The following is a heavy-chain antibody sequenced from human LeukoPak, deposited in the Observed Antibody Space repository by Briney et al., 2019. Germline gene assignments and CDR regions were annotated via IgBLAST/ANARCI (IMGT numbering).Heavy chain of an antibody. Sequence: GGSLRLSCAASGFSFSNSEMNWVRQAPGKGLEWVSYISPSGNNINYADSVKGRFTISRDNAKGSLYLQMNNLRAEDTAVYYCARVSYISNWYYFFDLWGQGTLVTVSS. V-gene: IGHV3-48*03. CDR2: ISPSGNNI. CDR1: GFSFSNSE. CDR3: ARVSYISNWYYFFDL. D-gene: IGHD6-13*01. J-gene: IGHJ4*02.